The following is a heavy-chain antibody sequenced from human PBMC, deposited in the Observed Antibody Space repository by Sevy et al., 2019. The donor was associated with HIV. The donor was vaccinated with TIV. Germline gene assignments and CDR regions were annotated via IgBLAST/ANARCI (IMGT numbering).Heavy chain of an antibody. D-gene: IGHD1-26*01. CDR2: IIPNFGTA. CDR1: GGTFSSYA. J-gene: IGHJ6*02. CDR3: ARMGIGRDYYYYYGMDV. V-gene: IGHV1-69*13. Sequence: ASVKVSCKASGGTFSSYAISWVRQAPGQGLEWMGGIIPNFGTANYAPKFQGRVTITADESTSTAFMELSSLRSEDTALYYCARMGIGRDYYYYYGMDVWGQGTTVTVSS.